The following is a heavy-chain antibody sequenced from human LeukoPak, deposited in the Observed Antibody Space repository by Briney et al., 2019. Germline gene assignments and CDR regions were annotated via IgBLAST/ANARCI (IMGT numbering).Heavy chain of an antibody. J-gene: IGHJ5*02. CDR2: INPDTSEI. CDR1: GFTFSSHW. Sequence: PGGSLRLSCVASGFTFSSHWMHWVRQVPGKGLEWVASINPDTSEIHYVDAVRGRFTISGDNAKNSLYLQMSSLTADDTALYYCVRSHHPGGWFDPWGQGTLVTVSS. V-gene: IGHV3-7*01. CDR3: VRSHHPGGWFDP. D-gene: IGHD3-10*01.